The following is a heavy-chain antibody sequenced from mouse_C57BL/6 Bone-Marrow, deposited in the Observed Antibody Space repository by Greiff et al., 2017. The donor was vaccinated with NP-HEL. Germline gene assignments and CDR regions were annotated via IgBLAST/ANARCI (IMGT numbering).Heavy chain of an antibody. V-gene: IGHV3-1*01. CDR3: ARDYYGEGAMDY. CDR2: ISYSGST. CDR1: GYSITSGYD. Sequence: DVKLQESGPGMVKPSQSLSLTCTVTGYSITSGYDWHWIRHFPGNKLEWMGYISYSGSTNYNPSLKSRISITHDTSKNHFFLKLNSVTTEDTATYYCARDYYGEGAMDYWGQGTSVTVSS. J-gene: IGHJ4*01. D-gene: IGHD1-1*01.